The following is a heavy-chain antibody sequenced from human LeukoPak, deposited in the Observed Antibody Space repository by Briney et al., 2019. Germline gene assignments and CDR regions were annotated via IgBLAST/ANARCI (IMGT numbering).Heavy chain of an antibody. V-gene: IGHV4-61*02. CDR1: GGSISSGSYY. D-gene: IGHD3-3*01. Sequence: SETLSLAWIVSGGSISSGSYYWSWIRQPAGKGLEWIGRIYTSGSTNYNPSLKSRVTISVDTSKNQFSLRLSSVTAADTAVYYCAREDRYYDFWSGYYTVHYYYGMDVWGQGTTVTVSS. CDR2: IYTSGST. J-gene: IGHJ6*02. CDR3: AREDRYYDFWSGYYTVHYYYGMDV.